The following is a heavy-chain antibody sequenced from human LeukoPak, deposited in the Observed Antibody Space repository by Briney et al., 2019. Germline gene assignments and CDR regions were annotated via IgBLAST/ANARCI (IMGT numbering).Heavy chain of an antibody. V-gene: IGHV1-8*02. J-gene: IGHJ3*02. CDR2: MNPNSGNT. D-gene: IGHD6-13*01. Sequence: GASVKVSCKASGYTFTSYDINWVRQATGQGLEWMGWMNPNSGNTGYAQKFQGRVTMTEDTSTDTAYMELSSLRSEDTTVYYCATETSYSLRAFDIWGQGTMVTVSS. CDR1: GYTFTSYD. CDR3: ATETSYSLRAFDI.